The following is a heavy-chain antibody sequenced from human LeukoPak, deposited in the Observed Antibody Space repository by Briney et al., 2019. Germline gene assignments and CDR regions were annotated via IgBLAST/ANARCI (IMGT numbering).Heavy chain of an antibody. D-gene: IGHD2-21*02. V-gene: IGHV3-7*01. CDR3: ARTARLLES. CDR2: INQDGSEK. CDR1: GFSFTSYW. J-gene: IGHJ4*02. Sequence: GGSLRLSCAASGFSFTSYWMTWVRQAPGMGPECVANINQDGSEKNYVDSVRGRFTISRDNARNSLYLQLNSLRAEDTAVYYCARTARLLESWGQGTLVTVSS.